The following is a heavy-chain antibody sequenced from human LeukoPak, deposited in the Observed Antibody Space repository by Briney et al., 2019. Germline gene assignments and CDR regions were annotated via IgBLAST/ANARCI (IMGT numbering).Heavy chain of an antibody. CDR3: ARPSQYGSGTDYYFGS. D-gene: IGHD3-10*01. CDR2: IKTKTDGRTI. CDR1: GFTFSNAW. J-gene: IGHJ4*02. Sequence: GGSLRLSCAASGFTFSNAWMSWVRQAPGKGLEWVGRIKTKTDGRTIDYTAPVKGRFTISRDDSKNTLYLQMNSLKTEDTAVYYCARPSQYGSGTDYYFGSWGQGTLVTVSS. V-gene: IGHV3-15*01.